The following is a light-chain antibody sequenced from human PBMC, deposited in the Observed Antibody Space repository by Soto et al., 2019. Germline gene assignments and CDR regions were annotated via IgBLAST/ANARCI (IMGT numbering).Light chain of an antibody. CDR2: DNN. CDR1: SSNIGNNY. CDR3: GTWDSSLSAVI. Sequence: QSVLTQPPSVSAAPRQKVTISCSGSSSNIGNNYVSWYQQFPGTAPKLLIYDNNKRPSEIPDRFSGSKSGTSATLGISGLQTGDEADYYCGTWDSSLSAVIFGGGTKVTVL. V-gene: IGLV1-51*01. J-gene: IGLJ2*01.